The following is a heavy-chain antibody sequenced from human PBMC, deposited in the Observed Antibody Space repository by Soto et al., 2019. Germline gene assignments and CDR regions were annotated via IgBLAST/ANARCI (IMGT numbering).Heavy chain of an antibody. CDR1: GYIFTEYT. V-gene: IGHV1-3*01. J-gene: IGHJ4*02. D-gene: IGHD2-21*01. CDR2: INPGNGDT. Sequence: GASVKVSCKTSGYIFTEYTIHWVRQAPGQSLEWMGWINPGNGDTQFSQKFQGRVTITTDTSATTAYTDLTSLRSEDTAVYYCAKGSRMWTPDFWGQGTLVTVSS. CDR3: AKGSRMWTPDF.